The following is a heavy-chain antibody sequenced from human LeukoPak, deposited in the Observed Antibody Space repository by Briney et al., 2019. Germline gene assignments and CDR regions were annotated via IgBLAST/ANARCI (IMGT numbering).Heavy chain of an antibody. V-gene: IGHV4-59*01. D-gene: IGHD3-3*01. J-gene: IGHJ4*02. CDR1: GGSISSYY. CDR3: ARGEVTIFGVVTSLFDY. Sequence: SETLSLTCTVSGGSISSYYWSWIRQPPGKGLEWIGYIYYSGSTNYNPSLKSRVTISVDTSKNQFSLRLSSMTAADTAVYYCARGEVTIFGVVTSLFDYWGQGTLVTVSS. CDR2: IYYSGST.